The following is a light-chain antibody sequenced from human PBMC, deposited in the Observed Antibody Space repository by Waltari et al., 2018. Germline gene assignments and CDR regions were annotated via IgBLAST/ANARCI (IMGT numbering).Light chain of an antibody. Sequence: QSALTPPSSVSGSPGQSITISCTGTSSDVGFYTSVSCYQQHPGKAPKRIFYDVSERPSGVSDRFSGSKSGNTASLTISGLQAEDEADYYCNSYAGSSSWVFGGGTKLTVL. CDR2: DVS. CDR1: SSDVGFYTS. V-gene: IGLV2-14*01. CDR3: NSYAGSSSWV. J-gene: IGLJ3*02.